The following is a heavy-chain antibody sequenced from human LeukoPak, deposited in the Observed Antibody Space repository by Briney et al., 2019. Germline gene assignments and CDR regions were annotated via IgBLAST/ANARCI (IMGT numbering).Heavy chain of an antibody. CDR3: ARVKEGRFYDSSGSHRTNYFDS. V-gene: IGHV4-31*03. CDR2: IYFSEDT. J-gene: IGHJ4*02. D-gene: IGHD3-22*01. CDR1: GGSISRSGYY. Sequence: KSSETLSLTCTVSGGSISRSGYYWSWIRQPPGKGLEWLGYIYFSEDTYYNSSLKSRLTISVDTSNNQFSLRLTALTAADTAVYFCARVKEGRFYDSSGSHRTNYFDSWGQGTLVTVSA.